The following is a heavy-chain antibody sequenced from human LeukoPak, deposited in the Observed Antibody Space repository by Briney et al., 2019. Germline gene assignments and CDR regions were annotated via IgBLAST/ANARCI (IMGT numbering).Heavy chain of an antibody. Sequence: GASVKVSCKASGYTFISYGISWVRQAPGQGLEWMGWISVYNGNTNYAQKFQDRVSMTTDTSTSTAYMEVRSLRSDDTAVYFCARRVTTVTEGAFWGQGTMVTVSS. V-gene: IGHV1-18*01. CDR1: GYTFISYG. CDR2: ISVYNGNT. D-gene: IGHD4-17*01. J-gene: IGHJ3*01. CDR3: ARRVTTVTEGAF.